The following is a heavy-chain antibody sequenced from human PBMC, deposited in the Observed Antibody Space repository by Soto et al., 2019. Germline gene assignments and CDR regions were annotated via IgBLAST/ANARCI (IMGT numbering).Heavy chain of an antibody. V-gene: IGHV1-8*01. J-gene: IGHJ4*02. CDR1: GYRFSSSD. Sequence: ASVKVSCKTSGYRFSSSDINWVRQASGQGLEWVGWMSPNSGNTGFGQKFQGRVTMTKDAARGTAYLALTSLTSEDTAVYYCVSDFAVPGEKWGQGXLVTVYS. CDR3: VSDFAVPGEK. CDR2: MSPNSGNT. D-gene: IGHD2-2*01.